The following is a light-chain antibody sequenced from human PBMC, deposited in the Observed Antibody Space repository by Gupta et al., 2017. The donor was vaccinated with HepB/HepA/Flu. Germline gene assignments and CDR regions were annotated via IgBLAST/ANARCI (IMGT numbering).Light chain of an antibody. CDR2: DVS. V-gene: IGLV2-14*01. Sequence: HSALTQPASVSGSPALSITLSCTGPSTAVGGYNYVYWYQQHPGKTPKLMIYDVSNRPSGDSYRFSGSKSGNTATLTISGLQAEDEADYYCSSDTSSSSHVVFGGGTKLTVL. CDR1: STAVGGYNY. J-gene: IGLJ2*01. CDR3: SSDTSSSSHVV.